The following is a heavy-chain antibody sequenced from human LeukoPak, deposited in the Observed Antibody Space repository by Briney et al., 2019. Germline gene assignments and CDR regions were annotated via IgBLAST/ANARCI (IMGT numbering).Heavy chain of an antibody. V-gene: IGHV3-23*01. CDR2: ISGSGGST. CDR1: VFTFSSYS. Sequence: GGSLRLSCAASVFTFSSYSMSWVRQAPWNGREWVSAISGSGGSTYYEDSVKGRFTISRDNSKNTLYLQMNSLRAEDTAVYYCAKGSGHGDYGDYWGQGTLVTVSS. D-gene: IGHD2-15*01. J-gene: IGHJ4*02. CDR3: AKGSGHGDYGDY.